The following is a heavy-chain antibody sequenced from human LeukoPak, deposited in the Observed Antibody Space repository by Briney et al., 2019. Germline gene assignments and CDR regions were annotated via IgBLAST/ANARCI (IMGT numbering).Heavy chain of an antibody. CDR3: ARDTSRLYCSSTSCWGKYYFDY. D-gene: IGHD2-2*01. CDR2: INPNSGGT. J-gene: IGHJ4*02. CDR1: GYSFAGYY. Sequence: EASVKVSCKASGYSFAGYYMHWVRQAPGQGLEWMGWINPNSGGTNYAQKFQGRVTMTRDTSISTAYMELSRLRSDDTAVYYCARDTSRLYCSSTSCWGKYYFDYWGQGTLVTVSS. V-gene: IGHV1-2*02.